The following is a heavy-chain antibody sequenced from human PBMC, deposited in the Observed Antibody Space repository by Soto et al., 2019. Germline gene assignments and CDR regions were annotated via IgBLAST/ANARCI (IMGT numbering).Heavy chain of an antibody. J-gene: IGHJ4*02. CDR3: VRGPRGFDY. V-gene: IGHV3-72*01. D-gene: IGHD3-10*01. CDR1: GFTFRDHY. CDR2: SRNKDHAYST. Sequence: EVQLVESGGGLVQPGGSLRLSCAVSGFTFRDHYMDWVRQAPGKGLACVGRSRNKDHAYSTEYAASVKGRFTISRDDSENSLRLHMNSLRTEDTAVYYCVRGPRGFDYWGQGTLVTVSS.